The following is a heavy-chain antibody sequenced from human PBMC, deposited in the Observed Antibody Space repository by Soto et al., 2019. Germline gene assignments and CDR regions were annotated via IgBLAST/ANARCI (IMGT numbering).Heavy chain of an antibody. J-gene: IGHJ6*02. CDR3: ATGRNSSLLHYYYYVLDV. V-gene: IGHV1-69*13. Sequence: GASVKVSCKASGGTFSSYAISWVRQAPGQGLEWMGGIIPIFGTANYAQKFQGRVTITADESTSTAYMELSSLRSEDTAVYYCATGRNSSLLHYYYYVLDVWGQGTTVTVSS. D-gene: IGHD6-13*01. CDR2: IIPIFGTA. CDR1: GGTFSSYA.